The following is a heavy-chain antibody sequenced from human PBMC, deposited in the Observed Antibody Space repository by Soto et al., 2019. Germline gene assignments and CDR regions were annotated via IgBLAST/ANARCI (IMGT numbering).Heavy chain of an antibody. V-gene: IGHV1-69*13. CDR2: IIPIFGTA. D-gene: IGHD2-2*01. J-gene: IGHJ5*02. Sequence: SVKVSCKASGGTFSSYAISWVRQAPGQGLEWMGGIIPIFGTANYAQKFQGRVTITADESTSTAYMELSSLRSEDTAVYYCALTPYWAIVVVPAAPNHWFDPWGQGTLVTVSS. CDR3: ALTPYWAIVVVPAAPNHWFDP. CDR1: GGTFSSYA.